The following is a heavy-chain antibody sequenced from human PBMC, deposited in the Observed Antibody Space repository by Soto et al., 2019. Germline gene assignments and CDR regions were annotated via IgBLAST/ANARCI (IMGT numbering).Heavy chain of an antibody. CDR2: IWYDGSTK. D-gene: IGHD1-26*01. J-gene: IGHJ3*02. CDR1: GFAFSSCG. CDR3: GGGFGRARKIPNDAFNI. V-gene: IGHV3-33*01. Sequence: QVQLVESGGGVVQPGRSLRLSCAASGFAFSSCGMHWVRQAPGKGLEWVAVIWYDGSTKYYGDSVKGRFTISRDNYKNTLYLQMGSPGAEAEAVFYCGGGFGRARKIPNDAFNIWGQGTMVTVSS.